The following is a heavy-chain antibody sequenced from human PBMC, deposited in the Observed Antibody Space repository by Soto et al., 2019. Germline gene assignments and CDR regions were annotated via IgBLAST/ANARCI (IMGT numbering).Heavy chain of an antibody. CDR3: ARGRPHYGSGSYYYFDY. CDR1: GYTFTGCY. V-gene: IGHV1-18*04. Sequence: ASVKVSCKASGYTFTGCYMRWVRQAPGQGREWMGWISAYNGTTNYAQKFPGSVTMTTDKSTSTAYMELRSLRSDDTAVYYCARGRPHYGSGSYYYFDYWGQGTLVTVSS. J-gene: IGHJ4*02. CDR2: ISAYNGTT. D-gene: IGHD3-10*01.